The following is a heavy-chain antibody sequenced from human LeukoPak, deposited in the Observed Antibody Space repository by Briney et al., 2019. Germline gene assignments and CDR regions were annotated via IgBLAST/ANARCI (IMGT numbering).Heavy chain of an antibody. CDR1: GYTFTGYY. D-gene: IGHD4-17*01. Sequence: GASVKVSCKASGYTFTGYYMHWVPQAPGQGLEWMGWINPNSGGTNYAQKFQGRVTMTRDTSISTAYMELSRLRSDDTAVYYCASPSMYGDYPSKYYYYYGMDVWGQGTTVTVSS. CDR3: ASPSMYGDYPSKYYYYYGMDV. J-gene: IGHJ6*02. CDR2: INPNSGGT. V-gene: IGHV1-2*02.